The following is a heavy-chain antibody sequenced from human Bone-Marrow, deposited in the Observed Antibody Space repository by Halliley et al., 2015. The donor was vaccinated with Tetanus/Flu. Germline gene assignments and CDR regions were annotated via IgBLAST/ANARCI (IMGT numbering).Heavy chain of an antibody. Sequence: TLSLTCIVSGGSIRSHYWSWIRQPPGKGLEWIGYMYYTGSTKYNPSLRSRVTISVDTSKNQFSLKLSSVSAADTAVYYCAREASLEYDCVWGSSPLTWFDPWGQGTLVTVPS. CDR3: AREASLEYDCVWGSSPLTWFDP. J-gene: IGHJ5*02. CDR1: GGSIRSHY. D-gene: IGHD3-16*01. V-gene: IGHV4-59*11. CDR2: MYYTGST.